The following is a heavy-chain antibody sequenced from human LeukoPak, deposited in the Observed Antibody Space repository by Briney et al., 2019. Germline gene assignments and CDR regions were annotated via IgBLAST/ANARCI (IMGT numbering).Heavy chain of an antibody. V-gene: IGHV3-48*03. CDR2: ISSSGRNI. J-gene: IGHJ6*03. Sequence: GGSLRLSCAASGFTFSSYEMNWVRQAPGKGLEWVSYISSSGRNIYYADSVEGRFTISRDNAKNALYLQMNSLRAEDTAFYYCASHTRLAAAGSIYYYYMDVWGKGTTVTVSS. D-gene: IGHD6-13*01. CDR1: GFTFSSYE. CDR3: ASHTRLAAAGSIYYYYMDV.